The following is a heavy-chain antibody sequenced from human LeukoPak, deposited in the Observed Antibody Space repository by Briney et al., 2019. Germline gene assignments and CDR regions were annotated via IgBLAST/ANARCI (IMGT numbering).Heavy chain of an antibody. D-gene: IGHD6-13*01. CDR2: MNPNSGNT. CDR1: GYTFTSYD. J-gene: IGHJ4*02. CDR3: ARLCSWYGVYYFDY. Sequence: ASVKVSCKASGYTFTSYDINWVRQATGQGIEWMGWMNPNSGNTGYAQKFQGRVTMTRNTSISTAYMELSSLRSEDTAVYYCARLCSWYGVYYFDYWGQGTLVTVSS. V-gene: IGHV1-8*01.